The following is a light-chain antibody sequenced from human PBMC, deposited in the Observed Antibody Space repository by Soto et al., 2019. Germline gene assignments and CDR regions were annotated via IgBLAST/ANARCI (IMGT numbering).Light chain of an antibody. CDR3: QHYNSYSEA. CDR2: KAS. CDR1: QTMGSL. J-gene: IGKJ1*01. V-gene: IGKV1-5*03. Sequence: IRMTQSPSTLSGSVGDRVTITCRASQTMGSLLAWYQQKPGKAPKLLIYKASTLKSGVPSRFSGSGSGTEFTLTISSLQPDDFATYYCQHYNSYSEAFGQGTKVDIK.